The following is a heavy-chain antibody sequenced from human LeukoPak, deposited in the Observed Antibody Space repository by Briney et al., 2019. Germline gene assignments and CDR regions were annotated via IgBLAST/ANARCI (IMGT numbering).Heavy chain of an antibody. CDR3: ARSQYYDSSGYYGY. V-gene: IGHV1-69*05. CDR1: GGTFSSYA. CDR2: IIPIFGTA. J-gene: IGHJ4*02. Sequence: SVKVSCKASGGTFSSYAISWVRQAPGQGLEWMGRIIPIFGTANYAQKFQGRVTITTDESTNTAYMELSSLRSEDTAVYYCARSQYYDSSGYYGYWGQGTLVTVSS. D-gene: IGHD3-22*01.